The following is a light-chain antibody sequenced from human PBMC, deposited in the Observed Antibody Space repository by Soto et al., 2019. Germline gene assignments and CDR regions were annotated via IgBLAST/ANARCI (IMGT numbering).Light chain of an antibody. CDR2: DVS. V-gene: IGLV2-14*01. J-gene: IGLJ1*01. CDR1: SSDVGRYNY. CDR3: TSYGGRNTPYV. Sequence: QSALTQPASVSGSPGQSITISCTGTSSDVGRYNYVSWFQQHPGKAPKLILYDVSNRPSGVSSRFSGSKSGDTASLTISGFQAEDEADYYCTSYGGRNTPYVFGTGTKVTVL.